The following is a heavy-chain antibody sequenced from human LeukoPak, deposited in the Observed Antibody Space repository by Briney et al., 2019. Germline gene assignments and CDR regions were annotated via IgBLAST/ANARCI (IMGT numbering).Heavy chain of an antibody. CDR3: ARDRGYSYGYYFDY. Sequence: ASVKVSCKASGYTFTSYAMHWVRQAPGQRLEWMGWISAGNGNTKYSQEFQGRVTITRDTSASTAYMELSSLRSEDMAVYYCARDRGYSYGYYFDYWGQGTLVTVSS. CDR2: ISAGNGNT. CDR1: GYTFTSYA. V-gene: IGHV1-3*03. J-gene: IGHJ4*02. D-gene: IGHD5-18*01.